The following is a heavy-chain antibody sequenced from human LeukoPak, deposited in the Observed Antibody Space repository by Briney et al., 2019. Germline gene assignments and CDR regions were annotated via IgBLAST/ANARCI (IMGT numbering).Heavy chain of an antibody. CDR2: ISSSGSTI. V-gene: IGHV3-11*01. D-gene: IGHD3-22*01. CDR1: GFTFSDYY. J-gene: IGHJ4*02. Sequence: PGGSLRLSCAASGFTFSDYYMSWIRQAPGKGLEWVSYISSSGSTIYYADSVKGRFTISRDNAKNSLYLQMNSPRAEDTAVYYCARDSLPYYYDSSGFDYWGQGTLVTVSS. CDR3: ARDSLPYYYDSSGFDY.